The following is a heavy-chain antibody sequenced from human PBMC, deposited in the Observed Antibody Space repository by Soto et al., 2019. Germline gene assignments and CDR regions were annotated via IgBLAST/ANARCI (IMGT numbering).Heavy chain of an antibody. Sequence: GGSLRLSCAASGFTFSSYGMHWVRQAPGKGLEWVAVISYDGSNKYYADSVKGRSTISRDNSKNTLYLQMNSLRAEDTAVYYCAKDPYYDFWSGYPPPSYWGQGTLVTVSS. J-gene: IGHJ4*02. CDR1: GFTFSSYG. D-gene: IGHD3-3*01. V-gene: IGHV3-30*18. CDR3: AKDPYYDFWSGYPPPSY. CDR2: ISYDGSNK.